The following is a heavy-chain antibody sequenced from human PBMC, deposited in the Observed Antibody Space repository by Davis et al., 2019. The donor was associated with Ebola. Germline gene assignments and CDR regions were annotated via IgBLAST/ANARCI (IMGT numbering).Heavy chain of an antibody. Sequence: SETLSLTCAINGGSFSSYYWSWIRQTAGRGLEWIGEISHTGSTTYSPSLKGRVTMSLDTSKNQFSLKLSSVTAADTAVYYCARVRRGGDYFDYWGQGTLVTVSS. D-gene: IGHD2-21*01. CDR3: ARVRRGGDYFDY. V-gene: IGHV4-34*01. J-gene: IGHJ4*02. CDR1: GGSFSSYY. CDR2: ISHTGST.